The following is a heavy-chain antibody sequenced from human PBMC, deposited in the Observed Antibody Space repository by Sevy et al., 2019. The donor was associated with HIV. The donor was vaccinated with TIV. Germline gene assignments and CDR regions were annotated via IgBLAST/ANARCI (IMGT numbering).Heavy chain of an antibody. CDR2: ISYIGSS. J-gene: IGHJ4*02. D-gene: IGHD6-13*01. CDR3: VRDRIAAAGGYFDY. V-gene: IGHV4-61*01. CDR1: GASVSYGNYY. Sequence: SETLSLTCTVSGASVSYGNYYWTWIRQPPGKGLEGIGYISYIGSSNYNPSLKGPVTISIDTAKNQLSLRLNSVTATDTALYDCVRDRIAAAGGYFDYWGQGALVTVSS.